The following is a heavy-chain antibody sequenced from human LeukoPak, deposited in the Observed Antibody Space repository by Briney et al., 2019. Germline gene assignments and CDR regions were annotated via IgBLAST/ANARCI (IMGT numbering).Heavy chain of an antibody. D-gene: IGHD3-10*01. Sequence: GGSLRLSCAASGFTFSSYEMNWVRQAPGKGLEWVSYISSSGSTIYYADSVKGRFTISRDNAKNSLYLQMNSLRAEDTAVYYCARDRPLSYYYGSGRGRPIDYWGQGTLVTVSS. CDR1: GFTFSSYE. CDR2: ISSSGSTI. J-gene: IGHJ4*02. V-gene: IGHV3-48*03. CDR3: ARDRPLSYYYGSGRGRPIDY.